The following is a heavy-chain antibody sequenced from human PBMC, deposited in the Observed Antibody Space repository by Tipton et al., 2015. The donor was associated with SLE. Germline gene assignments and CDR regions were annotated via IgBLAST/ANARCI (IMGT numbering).Heavy chain of an antibody. CDR3: ARGGGSSTSRYFDL. CDR1: GGSFSGYY. CDR2: INHSGST. V-gene: IGHV4-34*01. Sequence: LRLSCAVYGGSFSGYYWSWIRQPPGKGLEWIGEINHSGSTNYNPSLKSRVTISVDTSKNPFSLKLSSVTAADTAVYYCARGGGSSTSRYFDLWGRGTLVTVSS. D-gene: IGHD2-2*01. J-gene: IGHJ2*01.